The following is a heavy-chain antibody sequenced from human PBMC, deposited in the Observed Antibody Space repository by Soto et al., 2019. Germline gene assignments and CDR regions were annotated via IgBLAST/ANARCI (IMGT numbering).Heavy chain of an antibody. J-gene: IGHJ4*02. CDR2: ISPYNGNT. V-gene: IGHV1-18*01. CDR1: GYTFSSYG. CDR3: ARDLSLQGFVSPIDY. Sequence: QVQLMQSGAEVKKPGASVKVSCKASGYTFSSYGVSWVRQAPGQGLEWMGWISPYNGNTNYAQKFQGRVIMTTDTSTCTAHMELRSLRSDDTAVYFCARDLSLQGFVSPIDYWGQGTLVTVSS. D-gene: IGHD3-3*01.